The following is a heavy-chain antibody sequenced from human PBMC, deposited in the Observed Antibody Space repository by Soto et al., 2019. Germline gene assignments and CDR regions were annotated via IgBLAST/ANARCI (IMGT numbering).Heavy chain of an antibody. CDR3: ARVRLLWFGKSGYYGMDV. D-gene: IGHD3-10*01. CDR2: INPSGGST. CDR1: GYTFTSYY. J-gene: IGHJ6*02. V-gene: IGHV1-46*01. Sequence: QVQLVQSGAEVKKPGASVKVSCKASGYTFTSYYMHWVRQAPGQGLEWMGIINPSGGSTSYAQKFQGRVTMTRDTSTSTVYMELSSLRSEDTAVYYCARVRLLWFGKSGYYGMDVWGQGTTVTVSS.